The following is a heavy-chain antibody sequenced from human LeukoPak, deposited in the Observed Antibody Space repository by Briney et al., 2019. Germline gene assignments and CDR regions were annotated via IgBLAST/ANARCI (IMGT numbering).Heavy chain of an antibody. Sequence: GASVKVSCKASGGTFSSYAISWVRQAPGQGLEWMGGIIPIFGTANYAQKFQGRVTITADKSTSTAYMELSSLRSEDTAVYYCATDDSSGYNPFDYWGQGTLVTVSS. D-gene: IGHD3-22*01. CDR1: GGTFSSYA. V-gene: IGHV1-69*06. CDR3: ATDDSSGYNPFDY. CDR2: IIPIFGTA. J-gene: IGHJ4*02.